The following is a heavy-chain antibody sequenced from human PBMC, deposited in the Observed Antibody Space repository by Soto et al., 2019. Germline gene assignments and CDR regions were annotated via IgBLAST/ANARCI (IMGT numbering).Heavy chain of an antibody. V-gene: IGHV3-33*01. CDR3: AREIDSNYDGMDV. Sequence: GGSLELGCEASGFTVSNFGVNWVRQAPGKGLEWVARVWYDGSSKYYVDSVKGQFTISRDNSKETVYLQMNSLRAEDTGVYYCAREIDSNYDGMDVWGQGTTVTVSS. D-gene: IGHD4-4*01. CDR1: GFTVSNFG. CDR2: VWYDGSSK. J-gene: IGHJ6*02.